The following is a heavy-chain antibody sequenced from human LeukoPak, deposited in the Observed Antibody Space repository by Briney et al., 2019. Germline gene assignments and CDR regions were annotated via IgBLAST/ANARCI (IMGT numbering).Heavy chain of an antibody. CDR2: ISGSGGST. D-gene: IGHD2-21*01. Sequence: TGGSLSLSFAASGFTFSSYAMSWVRQAPGKGLEWVSVISGSGGSTYYADSVKGRFTISRDNSKNTLYLQMNSLRAEDTALYFCAKALIATGGYLEHWGQGTLVTVSS. CDR1: GFTFSSYA. V-gene: IGHV3-23*01. CDR3: AKALIATGGYLEH. J-gene: IGHJ1*01.